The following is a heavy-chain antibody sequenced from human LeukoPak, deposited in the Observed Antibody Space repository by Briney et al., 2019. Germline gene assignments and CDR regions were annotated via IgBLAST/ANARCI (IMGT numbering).Heavy chain of an antibody. CDR3: ASGDFVMRYFDY. J-gene: IGHJ4*02. Sequence: ASVKVSCKASGYTFTGYYMHWVRQAPGQGLEWMGRINPSSGGTNYAQKFQGRVTMTRDTSISTAYMELSRLRSDDTAVYYCASGDFVMRYFDYWGQGTLVTVSS. D-gene: IGHD3-16*01. V-gene: IGHV1-2*06. CDR1: GYTFTGYY. CDR2: INPSSGGT.